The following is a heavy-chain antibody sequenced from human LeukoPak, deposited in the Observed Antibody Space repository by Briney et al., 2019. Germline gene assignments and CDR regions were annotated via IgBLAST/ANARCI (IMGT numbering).Heavy chain of an antibody. Sequence: GGSLRLSCAASGFTFSRYGMHWVRQAPGKGLEWVAVISYDGSNTYYADSVKGRFTISRDSSRNTLFLHMNTLRAEDTAIYYCAKDRTVGASYWYFDLWGRGTLVTVSS. J-gene: IGHJ2*01. V-gene: IGHV3-30*18. CDR2: ISYDGSNT. CDR1: GFTFSRYG. D-gene: IGHD1-26*01. CDR3: AKDRTVGASYWYFDL.